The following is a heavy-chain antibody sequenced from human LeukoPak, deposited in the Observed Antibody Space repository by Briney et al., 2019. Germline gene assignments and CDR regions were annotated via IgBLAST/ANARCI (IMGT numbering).Heavy chain of an antibody. D-gene: IGHD1-7*01. V-gene: IGHV3-7*01. CDR1: GFTFSNYW. CDR3: ARDPGVITGTYVAFDI. CDR2: IKQDGSEN. J-gene: IGHJ3*02. Sequence: GGSLRLSCAASGFTFSNYWMSWVRQAPGKGLEWVANIKQDGSENYYVDSVKGRFTISRDNAKYSLYLQMNSLRAEDTAVYYCARDPGVITGTYVAFDIWGQGTMVTVSS.